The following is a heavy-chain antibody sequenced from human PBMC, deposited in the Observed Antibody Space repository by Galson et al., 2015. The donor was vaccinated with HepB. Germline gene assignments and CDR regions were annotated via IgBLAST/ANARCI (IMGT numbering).Heavy chain of an antibody. V-gene: IGHV3-11*06. CDR1: GFIFSDYY. D-gene: IGHD3-10*01. J-gene: IGHJ4*02. CDR2: ISTSSSFT. Sequence: SLRLSCTASGFIFSDYYMGWIRQAPGKGLEWLAFISTSSSFTYNADSVTGRFTISRDNAKNSLYLQMNSVRAEDTAVYYCARVKVAYGLGTRLGVTAYYFDHWGQGTLVTVSS. CDR3: ARVKVAYGLGTRLGVTAYYFDH.